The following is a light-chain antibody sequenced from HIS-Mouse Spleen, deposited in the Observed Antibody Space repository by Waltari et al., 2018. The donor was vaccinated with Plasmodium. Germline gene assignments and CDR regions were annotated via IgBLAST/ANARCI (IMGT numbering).Light chain of an antibody. CDR1: RRHVGGYNS. V-gene: IGLV2-11*01. Sequence: QSALTQPRSVSASPGQSVPIPCTRTRRHVGGYNSVSWYQQHPGKAPKLMIDDVSKRPSGVPDRFSGSKSGNTASLTISGLQAEDEADYYCCSYAGSYTWVFGGGTKLTVL. CDR3: CSYAGSYTWV. J-gene: IGLJ3*02. CDR2: DVS.